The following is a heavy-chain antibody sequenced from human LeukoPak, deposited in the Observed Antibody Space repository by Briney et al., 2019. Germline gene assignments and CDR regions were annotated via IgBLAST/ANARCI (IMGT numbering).Heavy chain of an antibody. D-gene: IGHD6-19*01. Sequence: GGSLRLSCAASGFTFSSYAMSWVRQAPGKGLEWVSTISGSGDATYYADSVKGRFTISRDNSKNTLYLQMNSLRAEDTAVYYCARVIAVAGTVGPFDYWGQGTLVTVSS. V-gene: IGHV3-23*01. J-gene: IGHJ4*02. CDR3: ARVIAVAGTVGPFDY. CDR2: ISGSGDAT. CDR1: GFTFSSYA.